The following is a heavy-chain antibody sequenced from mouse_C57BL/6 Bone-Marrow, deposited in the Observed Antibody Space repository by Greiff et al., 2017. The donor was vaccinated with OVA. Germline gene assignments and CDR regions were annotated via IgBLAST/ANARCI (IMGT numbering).Heavy chain of an antibody. CDR2: ISTGGGST. D-gene: IGHD2-5*01. CDR1: GFTFSDYY. V-gene: IGHV5-12*01. J-gene: IGHJ3*01. CDR3: ARHTYYSNYGGFAY. Sequence: EVQVVESGGGLVQPGGSLKLSCAASGFTFSDYYMYWVRQTPEKRLEWVAYISTGGGSTYYPDTVKGRFTISRDNAKNTLYLQKSRLKAEDTAMYYCARHTYYSNYGGFAYWGQGTLVTVSA.